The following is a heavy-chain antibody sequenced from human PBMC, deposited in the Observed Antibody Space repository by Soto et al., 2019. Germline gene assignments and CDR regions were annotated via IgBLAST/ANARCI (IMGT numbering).Heavy chain of an antibody. CDR2: ISQSGNT. V-gene: IGHV4-34*01. Sequence: SETLSLTCSIYSGSFSGYYWSWIRQPPGKGLEWIGEISQSGNTNYSPSLKSRVSISIDTSKKQFSLNLASVSAADTAVYYCARAPKVSGSPQTRPEGWGQGSLVT. CDR3: ARAPKVSGSPQTRPEG. D-gene: IGHD6-25*01. CDR1: SGSFSGYY. J-gene: IGHJ4*02.